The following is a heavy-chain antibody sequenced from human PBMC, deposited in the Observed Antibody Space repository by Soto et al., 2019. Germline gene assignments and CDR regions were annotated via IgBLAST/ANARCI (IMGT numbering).Heavy chain of an antibody. D-gene: IGHD6-19*01. V-gene: IGHV3-33*01. CDR2: IWYDGSNK. Sequence: QVQLVESEGGVVQPGRSLRLSCAASGFTFSSYGMHWVRQAPGKGLEWVAVIWYDGSNKYYADSVKGRFTISRDNSKNTLYLQMNSLRAEDTAVYYCAREWMEPGIAVAGPQGSGFFIYYYYGMDVWGQGTTVTVSS. CDR3: AREWMEPGIAVAGPQGSGFFIYYYYGMDV. CDR1: GFTFSSYG. J-gene: IGHJ6*02.